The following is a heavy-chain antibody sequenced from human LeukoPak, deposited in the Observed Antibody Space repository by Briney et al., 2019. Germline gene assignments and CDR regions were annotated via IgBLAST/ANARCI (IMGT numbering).Heavy chain of an antibody. CDR3: ARMIDYNYGYAFDY. CDR1: GFTFSSYG. V-gene: IGHV3-48*02. CDR2: ISTGGSI. Sequence: GRSLRLSCAASGFTFSSYGMNWVRQAPGKGLEWVSYISTGGSISYADSVKGRFTISRDNAKNSLYLQMNSLRDEDTAVYYCARMIDYNYGYAFDYWGQGTLVTVSS. D-gene: IGHD5-18*01. J-gene: IGHJ4*01.